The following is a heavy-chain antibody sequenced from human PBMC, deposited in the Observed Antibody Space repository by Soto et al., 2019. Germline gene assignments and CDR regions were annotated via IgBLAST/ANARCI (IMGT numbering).Heavy chain of an antibody. V-gene: IGHV3-23*01. Sequence: EVHLLESGGGLVQPGGSLRLSCAASGFTFSSYAMNWVRQVPGKGLVWVSIIVGSGSSTYNADSVQGRFTSSRDNTRNKLYLQMHSPRAEDTAVYYCARGRYYYDSSAYPCGMDVWGQGTTVTVSS. CDR1: GFTFSSYA. CDR2: IVGSGSST. D-gene: IGHD3-22*01. CDR3: ARGRYYYDSSAYPCGMDV. J-gene: IGHJ6*02.